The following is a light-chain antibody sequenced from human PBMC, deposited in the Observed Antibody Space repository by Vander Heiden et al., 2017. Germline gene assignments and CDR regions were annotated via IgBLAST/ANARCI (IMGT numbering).Light chain of an antibody. CDR2: AAS. Sequence: DIQMTQSPSSLSASLGDRVTITCRASQSISSYLYWYQQKPGKAPKLLIDAASSVQSGLPSSFSGSGSGTDFTLTISSLQPEDFATYYCQQSYSTLGAFGGGTKVEIK. CDR1: QSISSY. CDR3: QQSYSTLGA. V-gene: IGKV1-39*01. J-gene: IGKJ4*01.